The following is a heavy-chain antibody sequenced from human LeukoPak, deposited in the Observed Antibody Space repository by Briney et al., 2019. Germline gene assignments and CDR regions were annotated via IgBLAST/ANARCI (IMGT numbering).Heavy chain of an antibody. CDR3: ARDLGFDSSGYYY. D-gene: IGHD3-22*01. CDR2: INPNSGGT. J-gene: IGHJ4*02. CDR1: GYTLTELS. Sequence: GASVKVSGKVSGYTLTELSMHWVRQAPGKGLEWMGWINPNSGGTNYAQKFQGRVTMTRDTSISTAYMELSRLRSDDTAVYYCARDLGFDSSGYYYWGQGTLVTVSS. V-gene: IGHV1-2*02.